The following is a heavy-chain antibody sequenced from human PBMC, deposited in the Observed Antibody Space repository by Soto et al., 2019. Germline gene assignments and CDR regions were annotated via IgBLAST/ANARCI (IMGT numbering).Heavy chain of an antibody. J-gene: IGHJ4*02. CDR1: GGSISSTTYY. CDR2: IYYSGIA. Sequence: SETLSLTCTVSGGSISSTTYYWGWIRQPPGKGLEWIGSIYYSGIAYYNPALKSRVTISVDTSKNQFSLKLSSVTAADTAVYYCARGRAVAGNFDYWGQGTLVTVSS. D-gene: IGHD6-19*01. CDR3: ARGRAVAGNFDY. V-gene: IGHV4-39*07.